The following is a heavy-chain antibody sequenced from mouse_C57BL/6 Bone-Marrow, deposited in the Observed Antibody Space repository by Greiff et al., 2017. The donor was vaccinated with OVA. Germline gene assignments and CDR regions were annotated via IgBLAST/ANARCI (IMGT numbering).Heavy chain of an antibody. CDR1: GYTFTSYG. CDR2: IYPRSGNT. J-gene: IGHJ3*01. D-gene: IGHD2-5*01. V-gene: IGHV1-81*01. CDR3: ARSNGPAWFAY. Sequence: VQLQESGAELARPGASVKLSCKASGYTFTSYGISWVKQRTGQGLEWIGEIYPRSGNTYYNEKFKGKATLTADKSSSTAYMELRSLTSEDSAVYFCARSNGPAWFAYWGQGTLVTVSA.